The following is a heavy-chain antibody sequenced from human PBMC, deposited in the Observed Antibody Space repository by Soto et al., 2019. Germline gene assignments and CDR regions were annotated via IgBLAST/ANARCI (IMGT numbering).Heavy chain of an antibody. CDR1: GSSISSGSYY. Sequence: SETLSLTXTVSGSSISSGSYYWSWIRQHPGKGLEWIGYIYHSGSTYYNPSLKSRATISLDTSKNQFSLKLSSVTAADTAVYYCARDYMAVVDWGQGTLVTVSS. V-gene: IGHV4-31*02. CDR3: ARDYMAVVD. D-gene: IGHD2-15*01. J-gene: IGHJ4*02. CDR2: IYHSGST.